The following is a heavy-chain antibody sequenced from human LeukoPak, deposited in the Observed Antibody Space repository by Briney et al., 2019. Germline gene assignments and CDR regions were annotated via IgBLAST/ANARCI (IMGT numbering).Heavy chain of an antibody. D-gene: IGHD3-22*01. CDR2: IFYSGST. V-gene: IGHV4-59*08. CDR1: GGSISSYY. J-gene: IGHJ5*02. CDR3: VRGVPYYYDSSGYDVNWFDP. Sequence: SETLSLTCTVSGGSISSYYWSWIRQPPGKGLEWIGYIFYSGSTNYNPSLKSRVTISLDTSKNQFSLNLSSVTAADTAVYYCVRGVPYYYDSSGYDVNWFDPWGQGTLVTVSS.